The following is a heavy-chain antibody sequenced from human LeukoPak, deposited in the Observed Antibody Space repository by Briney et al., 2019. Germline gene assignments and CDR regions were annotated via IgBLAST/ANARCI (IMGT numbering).Heavy chain of an antibody. CDR2: VYHSGST. CDR3: ASRSYLGIWFDP. Sequence: SGTLSLTRTVSNGSISSSDWWSWVRQPPGQGLEWIGEVYHSGSTHYNPSLKSRVTISVDKSENQFSLKLNSVTAADTAIYYCASRSYLGIWFDPWGQGTLVTVSS. CDR1: NGSISSSDW. D-gene: IGHD1-26*01. J-gene: IGHJ5*02. V-gene: IGHV4-4*02.